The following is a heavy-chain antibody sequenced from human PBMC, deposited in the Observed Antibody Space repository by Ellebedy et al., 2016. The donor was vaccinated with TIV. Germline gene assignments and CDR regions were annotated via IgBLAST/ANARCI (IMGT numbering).Heavy chain of an antibody. V-gene: IGHV3-33*08. CDR1: GFTFGSYG. D-gene: IGHD3-10*01. CDR2: LWFDNR. Sequence: GGSLRLSCAASGFTFGSYGMHWVRQAPGKGLEWVTGLWFDNRYYADSVKGRFTISRDNSKNTLYLQLNSLRAEDTAVYYCARWFGELLYVRWFDTWGQGTLVTVSS. J-gene: IGHJ5*02. CDR3: ARWFGELLYVRWFDT.